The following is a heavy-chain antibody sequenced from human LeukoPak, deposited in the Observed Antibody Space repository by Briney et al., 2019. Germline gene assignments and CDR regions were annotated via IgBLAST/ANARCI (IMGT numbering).Heavy chain of an antibody. Sequence: SLKISXKGSGYSFTSYWIGWVRQLPGKGLEWMGIIYPGDSDTRYSPSFQGQVTISADKSISTAYLQWSSLKASDTAMYYCARQPYYYYYGMDVWGQGTTVTVSS. CDR3: ARQPYYYYYGMDV. CDR1: GYSFTSYW. V-gene: IGHV5-51*01. J-gene: IGHJ6*02. CDR2: IYPGDSDT.